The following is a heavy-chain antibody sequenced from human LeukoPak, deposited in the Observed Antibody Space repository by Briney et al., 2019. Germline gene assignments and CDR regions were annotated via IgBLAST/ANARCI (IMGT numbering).Heavy chain of an antibody. CDR1: GYTFTGYY. Sequence: GASVKVSCKASGYTFTGYYIHRVRQVPGQGLEWMGWINPNNGGTNHAQNFQGRVTMTRDTSISTAYMELSRLGSDDTAVYYCARTRISAASSGCDYWGQGTLVTVSS. V-gene: IGHV1-2*02. J-gene: IGHJ4*02. D-gene: IGHD3-22*01. CDR3: ARTRISAASSGCDY. CDR2: INPNNGGT.